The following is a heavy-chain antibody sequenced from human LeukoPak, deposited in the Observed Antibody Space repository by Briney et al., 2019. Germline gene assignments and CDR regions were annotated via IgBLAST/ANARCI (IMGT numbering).Heavy chain of an antibody. CDR2: IRYDGSNK. D-gene: IGHD2-2*02. CDR1: GFTFSSYG. J-gene: IGHJ3*02. Sequence: GGSLRLSCAASGFTFSSYGMHWVRQAPGKGLEWVAFIRYDGSNKYYADSVKGRFTISRDNSKNTLYLQMNSLRAEDTAVYYCAKDDCSSTSCYTHPDAFDIWGQGTMVTVSS. CDR3: AKDDCSSTSCYTHPDAFDI. V-gene: IGHV3-30*02.